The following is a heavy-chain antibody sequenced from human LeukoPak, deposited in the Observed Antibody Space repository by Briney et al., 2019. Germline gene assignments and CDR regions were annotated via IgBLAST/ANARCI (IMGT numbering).Heavy chain of an antibody. V-gene: IGHV3-11*03. CDR2: ISSSSTYT. J-gene: IGHJ4*02. CDR1: GFTFSDYY. Sequence: GGSLRLSCVASGFTFSDYYMGCMRQAPGKGLEWVSYISSSSTYTNYADSVKGRFTISRGNARNSLFLQMSGLRADDTAVYFCARRMTSVTAFGFWGQGTLVTVS. D-gene: IGHD4-17*01. CDR3: ARRMTSVTAFGF.